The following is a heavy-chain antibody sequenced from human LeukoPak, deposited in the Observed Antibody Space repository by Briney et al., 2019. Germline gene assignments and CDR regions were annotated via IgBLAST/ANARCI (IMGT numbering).Heavy chain of an antibody. CDR3: ATLDSYYDNSGRPLVPD. CDR1: GYTLTDFS. CDR2: FNREDDEA. J-gene: IGHJ4*02. D-gene: IGHD3-22*01. Sequence: ASLKVSCNISGYTLTDFSMHWVRQAPGKGLEWMGGFNREDDEAIYAPHFQGRVTVTEDTSTDTAYMELSSLRSEDTAVYYCATLDSYYDNSGRPLVPDWGQGTLVTVSS. V-gene: IGHV1-24*01.